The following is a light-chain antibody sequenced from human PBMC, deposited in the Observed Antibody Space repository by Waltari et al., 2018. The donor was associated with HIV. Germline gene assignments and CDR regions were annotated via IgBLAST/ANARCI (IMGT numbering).Light chain of an antibody. Sequence: SLLTQPPSVSVALGQTVTITCHGSSPNIGTTSGYWYQHWPGSAPTLLIYAYNNRPPRVADRFSSSRSGTSASLAIRGVQFDDEAVYYCSTWDSSRIGRVFGGGTKLTVL. V-gene: IGLV1-44*01. CDR1: SPNIGTTS. CDR2: AYN. J-gene: IGLJ3*02. CDR3: STWDSSRIGRV.